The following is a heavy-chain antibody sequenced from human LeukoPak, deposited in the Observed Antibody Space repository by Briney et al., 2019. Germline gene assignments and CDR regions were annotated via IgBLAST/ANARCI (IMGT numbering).Heavy chain of an antibody. CDR1: GGSISSYY. CDR3: ARGTTPATGGWFDP. J-gene: IGHJ5*02. V-gene: IGHV4-59*01. Sequence: SETLSLTCTVSGGSISSYYWSWIRQPPGKGLEWIGYIYYSGSTNYNPSLKSRVTISVDTSKNQFSLKLSSVTAADTAVYYCARGTTPATGGWFDPWGQGTLVTVSS. D-gene: IGHD1-1*01. CDR2: IYYSGST.